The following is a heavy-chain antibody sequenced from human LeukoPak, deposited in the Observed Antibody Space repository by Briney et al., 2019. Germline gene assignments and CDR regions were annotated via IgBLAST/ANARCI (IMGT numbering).Heavy chain of an antibody. Sequence: PGGSLRLSCAASGFTFCSYWMSWVRLAPGKGLEWVANIKGDGSEKWYADSVKGRFTISRDNAQNSVHLQMNSLRAEDTAVYHCARDEYRSRWLHPWGQGTLVTVTS. CDR1: GFTFCSYW. CDR2: IKGDGSEK. J-gene: IGHJ5*02. V-gene: IGHV3-7*01. D-gene: IGHD5-24*01. CDR3: ARDEYRSRWLHP.